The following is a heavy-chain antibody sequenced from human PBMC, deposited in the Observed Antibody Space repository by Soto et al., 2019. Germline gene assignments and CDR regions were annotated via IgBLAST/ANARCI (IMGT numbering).Heavy chain of an antibody. Sequence: QVQLVESGGGVVQPGRSLRLSCAASGFTFSSYAMHWVRQAPGKGLEWVAVISYDGSNKYYADSVKGRFTISRDNSKNTLYLQMNSLRAEDTAVYYCAKDLRDSSGYYYYIDSWGQGILVTVSS. V-gene: IGHV3-30-3*01. J-gene: IGHJ4*02. CDR1: GFTFSSYA. CDR2: ISYDGSNK. D-gene: IGHD3-22*01. CDR3: AKDLRDSSGYYYYIDS.